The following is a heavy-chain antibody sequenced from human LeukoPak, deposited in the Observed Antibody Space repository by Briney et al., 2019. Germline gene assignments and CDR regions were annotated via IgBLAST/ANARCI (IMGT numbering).Heavy chain of an antibody. Sequence: TSETLSLTCTVSGGSVSSGSYYWSWIRQPAGKGLEWIGRIYTSGSTNYNPSLKSRVTISVDTSKNQFSLKLSSVTAADTAVYYCAREGATGGTYNWFDPWGQGTPVTVSS. D-gene: IGHD1-1*01. CDR1: GGSVSSGSYY. CDR2: IYTSGST. V-gene: IGHV4-61*02. J-gene: IGHJ5*02. CDR3: AREGATGGTYNWFDP.